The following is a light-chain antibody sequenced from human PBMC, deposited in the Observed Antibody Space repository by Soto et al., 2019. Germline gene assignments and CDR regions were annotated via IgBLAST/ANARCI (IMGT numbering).Light chain of an antibody. J-gene: IGKJ1*01. CDR2: KAS. V-gene: IGKV1-5*03. CDR1: QSISSW. CDR3: QQYNSYVA. Sequence: DIQMTQSPSTLSASVGDRVTITCRASQSISSWLAWYQQKPGKAPKLLIYKASSLESGVPSRFSGSGSGTEFTLTISSLQPDDFETYYCQQYNSYVAFGQGTKVEIK.